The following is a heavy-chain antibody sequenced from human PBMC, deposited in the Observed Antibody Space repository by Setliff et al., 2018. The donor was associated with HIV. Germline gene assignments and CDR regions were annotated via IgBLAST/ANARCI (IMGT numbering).Heavy chain of an antibody. CDR3: ATITVAGTGAFDI. CDR1: GYTFIGDY. V-gene: IGHV1-2*02. CDR2: INPNSGGT. J-gene: IGHJ3*02. D-gene: IGHD6-19*01. Sequence: RASVKVSCKASGYTFIGDYMHWVRQAPGQGLEWMGWINPNSGGTNFAQKFQGRVTMTRDTSISTAYMELSRLRSDDTAVYYCATITVAGTGAFDIWGQGTMVTVSS.